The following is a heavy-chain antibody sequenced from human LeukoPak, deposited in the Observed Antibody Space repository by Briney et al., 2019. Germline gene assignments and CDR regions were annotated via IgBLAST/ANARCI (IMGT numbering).Heavy chain of an antibody. CDR1: GGSISSYY. Sequence: SETLSLTCTVPGGSISSYYWSWIRQPPGKGLEWIGYIYYSGSTNYNPSLKSRVTISVDTSKNQFSLKLSSVTAADTAVYYCARADCSSTSCYWFDPWGQGTLVTVSS. D-gene: IGHD2-2*01. CDR2: IYYSGST. V-gene: IGHV4-59*01. J-gene: IGHJ5*02. CDR3: ARADCSSTSCYWFDP.